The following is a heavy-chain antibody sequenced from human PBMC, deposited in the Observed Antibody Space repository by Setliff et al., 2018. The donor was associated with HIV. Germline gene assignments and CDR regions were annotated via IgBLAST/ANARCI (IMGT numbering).Heavy chain of an antibody. CDR2: ISGSGGRT. V-gene: IGHV3-23*01. CDR3: AKGSGFHDY. Sequence: PGGSLRLSCAASGFTFSSYAMSWVRQAPGRGLEWVSTISGSGGRTYYTDSVKGRFTISRDNSKNTLYLQMNSLRAEDTAVYYCAKGSGFHDYWGQGTRVTVS. D-gene: IGHD6-19*01. J-gene: IGHJ4*02. CDR1: GFTFSSYA.